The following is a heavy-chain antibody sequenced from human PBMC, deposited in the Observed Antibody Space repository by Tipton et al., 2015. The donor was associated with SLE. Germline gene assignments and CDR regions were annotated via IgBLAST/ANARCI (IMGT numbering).Heavy chain of an antibody. CDR2: XRSKAYGGTT. CDR1: GFTFGDYA. V-gene: IGHV3-49*03. Sequence: VQLVQSGGGLVQPGRSLRLSCTASGFTFGDYAMSXFRQAPGKGLEWVGFXRSKAYGGTTEYAASVKGRFTISRDDSKSIAYLQMNSLKTXDTAVYYCTRAAAGAGAAFDIRGQGTMVTVSS. D-gene: IGHD6-13*01. CDR3: TRAAAGAGAAFDI. J-gene: IGHJ3*02.